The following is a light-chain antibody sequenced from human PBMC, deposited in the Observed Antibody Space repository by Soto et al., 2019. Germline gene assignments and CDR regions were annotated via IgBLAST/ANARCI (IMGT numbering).Light chain of an antibody. Sequence: EIVMSQSLAAVSVSPGEEATLSCRASQGIGDTLAWYQQKPGQTPRLLIYDTSIRATGVPARFSGSRSGAEFTLTISSLQSEDFAVYYCQHYVNWPLTFGGGTKVDIK. CDR1: QGIGDT. J-gene: IGKJ4*01. CDR2: DTS. CDR3: QHYVNWPLT. V-gene: IGKV3-15*01.